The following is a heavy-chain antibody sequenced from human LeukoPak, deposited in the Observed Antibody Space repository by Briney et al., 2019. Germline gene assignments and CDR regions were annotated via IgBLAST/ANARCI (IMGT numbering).Heavy chain of an antibody. Sequence: GGSLRLSCAASGFTFSSYAMHWVRQAPGKGLEWVAVIWYDGSNKYYADSVKGRFTISRDNSKNTVSLQMNSLRVGDTAAYYCARDSQLGGHFDYWGQGTLVTVSS. V-gene: IGHV3-33*01. D-gene: IGHD1-1*01. CDR1: GFTFSSYA. CDR3: ARDSQLGGHFDY. CDR2: IWYDGSNK. J-gene: IGHJ4*02.